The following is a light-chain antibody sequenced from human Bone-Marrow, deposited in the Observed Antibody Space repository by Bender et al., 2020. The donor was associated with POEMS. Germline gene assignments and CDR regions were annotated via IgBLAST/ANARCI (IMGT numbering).Light chain of an antibody. CDR1: SSDIAIYNF. CDR3: SSYTSGSTLVV. V-gene: IGLV2-14*01. J-gene: IGLJ2*01. Sequence: QSALTQPRSVSGSPGQSVTISCTGTSSDIAIYNFVSWYQQHPGKAPTLMISNISNRPSGVSHRFSGSKSGNTASLTISGLQAEDEADYYCSSYTSGSTLVVFGGGTKLTVL. CDR2: NIS.